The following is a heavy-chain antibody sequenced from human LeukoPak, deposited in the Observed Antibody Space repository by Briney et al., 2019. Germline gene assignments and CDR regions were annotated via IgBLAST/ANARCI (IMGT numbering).Heavy chain of an antibody. J-gene: IGHJ6*02. D-gene: IGHD6-13*01. CDR3: ATWGSSSSPLPTMDV. CDR1: GYTFTNYY. Sequence: ASVKVSCKASGYTFTNYYMHWVRQAPGQGLEWMGIINPSGGSTSYAQNFQGRVTMARDTSTSTVYMELSSLRSEDTAVYYCATWGSSSSPLPTMDVWGRGTTVTVSS. V-gene: IGHV1-46*01. CDR2: INPSGGST.